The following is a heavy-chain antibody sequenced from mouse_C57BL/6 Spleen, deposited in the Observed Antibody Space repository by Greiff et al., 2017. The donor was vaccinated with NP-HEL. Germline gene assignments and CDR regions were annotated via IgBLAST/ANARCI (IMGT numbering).Heavy chain of an antibody. CDR1: GYTFTDYY. CDR2: INPNNGGT. J-gene: IGHJ4*01. V-gene: IGHV1-26*01. CDR3: ARTGGYDYDDYAMDY. D-gene: IGHD2-4*01. Sequence: VQLQQSGPELVKPGASVNISCKASGYTFTDYYMNWVKQSHGKSLEWIGDINPNNGGTSYNQKFKGKATLTVDKSSSTAYMELRSLTSEDSAVYYCARTGGYDYDDYAMDYWGQGTSVTVSS.